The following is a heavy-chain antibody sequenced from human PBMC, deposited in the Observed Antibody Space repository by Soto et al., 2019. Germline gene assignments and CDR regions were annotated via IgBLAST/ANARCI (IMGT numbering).Heavy chain of an antibody. CDR2: IIPIFGTA. Sequence: SVKVSCKASGGTFSSYASIWVRQAPGQGLEWMGGIIPIFGTANYAQKLQGRVTMTTDTSTSTAYMELRSLRSDDTAVYYCARDEWLTNYYYGMDVWGQGTTVTVSS. J-gene: IGHJ6*02. CDR3: ARDEWLTNYYYGMDV. V-gene: IGHV1-69*05. D-gene: IGHD6-19*01. CDR1: GGTFSSYA.